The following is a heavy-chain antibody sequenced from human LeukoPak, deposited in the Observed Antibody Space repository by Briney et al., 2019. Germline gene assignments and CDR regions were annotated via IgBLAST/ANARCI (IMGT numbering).Heavy chain of an antibody. Sequence: PSETLSLTCAVYGGSFSGYYWSWIRQPPGKGLEWIGEINHSGSTNYNPSLKSRVTISVDTSKNQFSLKLSSVTAADTAVYYCASWSYRGTSSWGQGTLVTVSS. V-gene: IGHV4-34*01. CDR2: INHSGST. D-gene: IGHD6-6*01. CDR3: ASWSYRGTSS. J-gene: IGHJ4*02. CDR1: GGSFSGYY.